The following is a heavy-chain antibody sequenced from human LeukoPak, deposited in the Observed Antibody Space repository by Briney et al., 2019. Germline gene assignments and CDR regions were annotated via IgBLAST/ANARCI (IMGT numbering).Heavy chain of an antibody. D-gene: IGHD6-19*01. CDR2: ISWNGGSL. CDR3: AKGSSLAVAGTMGYYYYYYMDV. V-gene: IGHV3-9*01. CDR1: GFTFDEYA. Sequence: PGGSLRLSCAASGFTFDEYAMYWVRQAPGKGLEWVSGISWNGGSLGYADSVKGRFTISRDNAKNSLSLQMNSLRAEDTALYYCAKGSSLAVAGTMGYYYYYYMDVWGKGTTVTISS. J-gene: IGHJ6*03.